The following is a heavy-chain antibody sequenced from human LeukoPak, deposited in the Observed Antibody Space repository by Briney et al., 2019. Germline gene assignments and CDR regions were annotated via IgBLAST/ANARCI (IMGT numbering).Heavy chain of an antibody. CDR1: GLTFSTHA. CDR2: ISYGGRNT. CDR3: TTDWLAYCGGDCQRD. J-gene: IGHJ4*02. D-gene: IGHD2-21*02. V-gene: IGHV3-30*04. Sequence: PGGSLRLSCGTSGLTFSTHAIHWVRQAPGKGLEWVALISYGGRNTYYADSVKGRFTVSGDNSRNTLYLQMNSLKTEDTAVYYCTTDWLAYCGGDCQRDWGQGTLVTVSS.